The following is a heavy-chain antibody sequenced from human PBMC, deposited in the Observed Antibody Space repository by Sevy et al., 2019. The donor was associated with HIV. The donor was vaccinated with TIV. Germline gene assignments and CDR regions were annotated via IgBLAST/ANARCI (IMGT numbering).Heavy chain of an antibody. CDR2: LKSKAYSGTL. Sequence: GGSLRLSCTASGFTFGDYAMSWVRQAPGKGLEWVAFLKSKAYSGTLDYAASVKGRFIISRDDSKSIAHLQMNDLKTEDTGIYYCTGWKGAQSIFDYWGQGALVTVSS. CDR3: TGWKGAQSIFDY. J-gene: IGHJ4*02. V-gene: IGHV3-49*04. CDR1: GFTFGDYA. D-gene: IGHD1-1*01.